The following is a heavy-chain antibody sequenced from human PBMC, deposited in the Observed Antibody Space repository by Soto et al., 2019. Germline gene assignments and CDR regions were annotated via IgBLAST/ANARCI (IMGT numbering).Heavy chain of an antibody. CDR3: YSGRYDSWSGYSGLDY. CDR1: GRSISSYY. V-gene: IGHV4-59*01. J-gene: IGHJ4*02. Sequence: SETLSLTSTVSGRSISSYYWRWIRQPPGKRLEWTWYILYCGRTNYIPSSTSRVTISVDTSNNQFSLKLTSVTSADTAVYYCYSGRYDSWSGYSGLDYWGQGTLVTVSS. CDR2: ILYCGRT. D-gene: IGHD3-3*01.